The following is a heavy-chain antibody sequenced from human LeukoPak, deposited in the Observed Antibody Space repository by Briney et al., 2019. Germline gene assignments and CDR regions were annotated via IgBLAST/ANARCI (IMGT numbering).Heavy chain of an antibody. CDR1: GFTFSSYW. D-gene: IGHD1-1*01. CDR3: AKYLAGTWYYIDS. J-gene: IGHJ4*02. Sequence: GGSLRLSCAASGFTFSSYWMSWLRQAPGKGLEWVASIKQDGSDTSYVDSVRGRFTISRDNAKNSLYLHMNSLRAEDTAAYYCAKYLAGTWYYIDSWGQGTLVTVSS. V-gene: IGHV3-7*05. CDR2: IKQDGSDT.